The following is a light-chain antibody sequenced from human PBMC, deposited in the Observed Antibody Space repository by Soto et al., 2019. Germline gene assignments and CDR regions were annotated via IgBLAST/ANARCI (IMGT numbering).Light chain of an antibody. J-gene: IGKJ4*01. Sequence: AIQMTQSPSSLSASVGDRVTITCRASQGIRIELGWYQQKPGKAPNLLIYTASTLQSGVPSRFSGSGSGTYFTLTISSLQPEDFATYYCIQDYNYPLTFGGGTRVEIK. CDR2: TAS. V-gene: IGKV1-6*01. CDR3: IQDYNYPLT. CDR1: QGIRIE.